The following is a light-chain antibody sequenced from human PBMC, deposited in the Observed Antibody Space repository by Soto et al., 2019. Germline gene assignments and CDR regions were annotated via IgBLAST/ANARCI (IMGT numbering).Light chain of an antibody. CDR2: GAS. Sequence: EIVLTQSPGTLSLSPGERATLSCRASQSVSSSYLAWYQQKPGQAPRLLIYGASSRATGLPDRFSGSESGTYFTLTISRLESADFAVYYCQQYGSSPPYTFGQGTKLEIK. CDR1: QSVSSSY. CDR3: QQYGSSPPYT. V-gene: IGKV3-20*01. J-gene: IGKJ2*01.